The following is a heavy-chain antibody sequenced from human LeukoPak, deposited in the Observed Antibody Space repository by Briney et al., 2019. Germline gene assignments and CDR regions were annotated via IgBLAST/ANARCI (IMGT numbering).Heavy chain of an antibody. D-gene: IGHD4-17*01. CDR1: GGSFSGYY. V-gene: IGHV4-34*01. J-gene: IGHJ4*02. Sequence: SETLSLTCAVDGGSFSGYYWSWIRQPPGKGLEWIGEINHSGSTNYNPSLKSRVTISVDTSKNQFSLKLSSVTAADTAVYYCASRGDYGSWYYFDYWGQGTLVTVSS. CDR3: ASRGDYGSWYYFDY. CDR2: INHSGST.